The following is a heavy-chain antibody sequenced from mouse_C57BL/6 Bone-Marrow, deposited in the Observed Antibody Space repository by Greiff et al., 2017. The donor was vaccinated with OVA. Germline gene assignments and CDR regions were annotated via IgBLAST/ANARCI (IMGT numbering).Heavy chain of an antibody. J-gene: IGHJ2*01. CDR2: IHPSDSDT. CDR1: GYTFTSYW. Sequence: QVHVKQPGAELVKPGASVKVSCKASGYTFTSYWMHWVKQRPGQGLEWIGRIHPSDSDTNYNQKFKGKATLTVDKSSSTAYMQLSSLTSEDSAVYYCAILVTTMYWGQGTTLTVSS. V-gene: IGHV1-74*01. D-gene: IGHD2-2*01. CDR3: AILVTTMY.